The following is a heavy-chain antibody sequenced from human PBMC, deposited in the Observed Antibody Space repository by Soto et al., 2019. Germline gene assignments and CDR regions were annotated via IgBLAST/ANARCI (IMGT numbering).Heavy chain of an antibody. J-gene: IGHJ5*02. Sequence: EVQLLESGGGLVQPGGSLRLSCAASGFNFSSYAMNWVRQAPGKGLEWVSGISVSGTYIYYAESVKGRFTISRDNSKSTLYLQMNSLRAEDTAVYYCAKGGAVKLPRYNWFDPWGQGVLVTVSS. CDR2: ISVSGTYI. CDR1: GFNFSSYA. CDR3: AKGGAVKLPRYNWFDP. V-gene: IGHV3-23*01. D-gene: IGHD2-15*01.